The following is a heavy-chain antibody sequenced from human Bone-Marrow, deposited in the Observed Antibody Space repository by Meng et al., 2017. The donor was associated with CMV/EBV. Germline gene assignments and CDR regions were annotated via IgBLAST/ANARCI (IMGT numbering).Heavy chain of an antibody. CDR3: AREGHYYYGMDV. V-gene: IGHV3-21*01. CDR2: ISSSSSYI. Sequence: GGSLRLSCAASGFTFSSYSMNWVRQAPGKGLEWVSSISSSSSYIYYEDSVKGRFTISRDNAKNSLYLQMNSLRAEDTAVYYCAREGHYYYGMDVWGQGTTVTVSS. J-gene: IGHJ6*02. CDR1: GFTFSSYS.